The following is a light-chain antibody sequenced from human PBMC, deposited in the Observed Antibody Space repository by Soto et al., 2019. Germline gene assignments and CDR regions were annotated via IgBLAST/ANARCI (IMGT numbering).Light chain of an antibody. CDR2: EGN. J-gene: IGLJ3*02. Sequence: QSVLTQPASVSESPGQSISISCGGGRNDIGTYNLVCWYQQHPGKAPKLIIYEGNKRPSGVSNRFSGSRSGNTASLTISGLQAEDEADYYCCSYTDGSSLLFGGGTKLTVL. CDR3: CSYTDGSSLL. V-gene: IGLV2-23*01. CDR1: RNDIGTYNL.